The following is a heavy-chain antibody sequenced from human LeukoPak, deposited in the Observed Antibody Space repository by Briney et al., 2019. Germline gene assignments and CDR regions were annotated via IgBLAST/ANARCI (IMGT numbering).Heavy chain of an antibody. CDR2: INLSGGST. CDR3: ARESDIAVAGTGFDY. CDR1: GYTLNAYY. Sequence: ASVKVSCKASGYTLNAYYMHWVRQAPGQGLEWMGIINLSGGSTRYAQEFQGRVTMTRDTSTSTVHMDLSSLRSDDTAVYYCARESDIAVAGTGFDYWGQGTLVTVSS. J-gene: IGHJ4*02. D-gene: IGHD6-19*01. V-gene: IGHV1-46*02.